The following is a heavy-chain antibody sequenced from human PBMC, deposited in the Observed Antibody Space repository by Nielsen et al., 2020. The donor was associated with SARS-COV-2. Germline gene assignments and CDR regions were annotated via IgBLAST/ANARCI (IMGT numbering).Heavy chain of an antibody. Sequence: SLKISCEASGFTFDDYAMHWVRQAPGKGLEWVSGISWNSGSIGYADSVKGRFTISRDNAKNSLYLQMNSLRAEDTALYYCANGGAGPEDYDYGMDVWGQGTTVTVSS. CDR3: ANGGAGPEDYDYGMDV. V-gene: IGHV3-9*01. CDR1: GFTFDDYA. J-gene: IGHJ6*02. CDR2: ISWNSGSI. D-gene: IGHD3-10*01.